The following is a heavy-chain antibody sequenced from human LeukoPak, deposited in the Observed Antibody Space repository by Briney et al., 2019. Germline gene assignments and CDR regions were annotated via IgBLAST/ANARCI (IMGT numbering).Heavy chain of an antibody. CDR1: GYTFTTYS. Sequence: ASVKVSCKASGYTFTTYSMHWVRQAPGQGLEWMGIINPSGGSTNYAQKFQGRVTMTRDMSTNTVYMQLSSLRSEDTAVYYCAREAVTISALVRTQTTKRPHRFDPWGQGTLVTVSS. D-gene: IGHD3-3*01. J-gene: IGHJ5*02. CDR3: AREAVTISALVRTQTTKRPHRFDP. CDR2: INPSGGST. V-gene: IGHV1-46*01.